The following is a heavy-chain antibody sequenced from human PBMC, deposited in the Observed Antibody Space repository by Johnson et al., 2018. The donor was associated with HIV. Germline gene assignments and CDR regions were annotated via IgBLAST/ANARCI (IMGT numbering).Heavy chain of an antibody. Sequence: EVQLVESGGGLVQPGGSLRLSCAASGFTFSSYAMHWVRQAPGKGLEYVSAISSNGGSTYYANSVKGRFTISRDNSKNTLYLQMGSLRAEDMAVYYCARGVTVAGTKGQSAFDIWGQGTMVTVSS. V-gene: IGHV3-64*01. D-gene: IGHD6-19*01. CDR2: ISSNGGST. CDR3: ARGVTVAGTKGQSAFDI. J-gene: IGHJ3*02. CDR1: GFTFSSYA.